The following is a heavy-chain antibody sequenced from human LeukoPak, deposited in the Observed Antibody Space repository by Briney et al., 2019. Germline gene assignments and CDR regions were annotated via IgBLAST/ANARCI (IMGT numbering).Heavy chain of an antibody. CDR1: GGSIDITNY. Sequence: SGTLSLTCSVSGGSIDITNYWSWVRQAPGKGLEWIGEISHDGTTNYRPSLRSRVAMSFDRANNQFSLSLTSVTAADTAVYYCTRENRPFCPFAFWGQGVLVTVSS. J-gene: IGHJ4*02. D-gene: IGHD2/OR15-2a*01. CDR3: TRENRPFCPFAF. CDR2: ISHDGTT. V-gene: IGHV4-4*02.